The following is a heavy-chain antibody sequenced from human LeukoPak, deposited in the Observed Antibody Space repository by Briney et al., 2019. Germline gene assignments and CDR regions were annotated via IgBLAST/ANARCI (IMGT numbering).Heavy chain of an antibody. CDR3: ARESIVGRPGDY. Sequence: GGSLRLSCAASGFTFSDYYMSWVRQAPGKGPEWVSFLSSSGKIIHYADSVKGRFTISRDSAKNSLYLQMESLRVEDTAIYYCARESIVGRPGDYWGQGTLVTVSS. J-gene: IGHJ4*02. CDR2: LSSSGKII. D-gene: IGHD6-6*01. V-gene: IGHV3-11*04. CDR1: GFTFSDYY.